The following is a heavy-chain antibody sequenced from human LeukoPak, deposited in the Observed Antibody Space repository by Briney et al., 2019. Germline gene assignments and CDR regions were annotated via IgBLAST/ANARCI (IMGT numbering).Heavy chain of an antibody. Sequence: PGGSLRLSCAASGFTFSSYEKSWVRQAPGKGLEWVSYISHSGSTIYYVDSVKCRLTISRDNAKNSLYLQMNSLRAEDTAVYYCMTVASGWLYYFVYSGDGTLWSVSS. CDR2: ISHSGSTI. D-gene: IGHD6-19*01. CDR1: GFTFSSYE. J-gene: IGHJ4*03. CDR3: MTVASGWLYYFVY. V-gene: IGHV3-48*03.